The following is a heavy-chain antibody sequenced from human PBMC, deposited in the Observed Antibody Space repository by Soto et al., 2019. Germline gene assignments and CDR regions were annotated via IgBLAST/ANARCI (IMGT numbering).Heavy chain of an antibody. CDR2: IRGFSPYT. J-gene: IGHJ6*02. D-gene: IGHD2-15*01. Sequence: EVQLVESGGGLVKPGGSLRLSCISSGFTFRTYTMNWVRQAPGKGLEWVSGIRGFSPYTFYAESVKGRFTISRDNAKNSLYLQMNSLSAEDTAVYYCARDRGYDAHDYYHNAMDVWGQGTTVTVSS. V-gene: IGHV3-21*01. CDR1: GFTFRTYT. CDR3: ARDRGYDAHDYYHNAMDV.